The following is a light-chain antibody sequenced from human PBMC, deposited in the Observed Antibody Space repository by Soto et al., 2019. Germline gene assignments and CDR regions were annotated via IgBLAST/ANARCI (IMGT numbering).Light chain of an antibody. CDR1: QSVSSSY. CDR2: GAS. V-gene: IGKV3-20*01. CDR3: QQYGSPPWP. Sequence: DIGLTQSPGTLSLSLGERATLSCRASQSVSSSYLAWYQQKPGQAPRLLIYGASSMATGFPARFSGSGSGTDFTLTISSLEREYFAVYYCQQYGSPPWPFGQGTKVDIK. J-gene: IGKJ1*01.